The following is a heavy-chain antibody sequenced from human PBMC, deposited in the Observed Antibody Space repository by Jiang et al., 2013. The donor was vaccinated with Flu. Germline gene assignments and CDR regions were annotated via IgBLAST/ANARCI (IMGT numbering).Heavy chain of an antibody. V-gene: IGHV1-69*01. J-gene: IGHJ4*02. CDR1: GGTFGNFG. CDR3: ARSTGYAWRDNHFDD. CDR2: NIPMFGTP. Sequence: EVKKPGSSVRVSCKAFGGTFGNFGISWVRQAPGQGLEWMGGNIPMFGTPRYAQALQDRVTITADESTKTVHMDLRSLRSEDTAVYFCARSTGYAWRDNHFDDWGQGTLVTVSS. D-gene: IGHD3-9*01.